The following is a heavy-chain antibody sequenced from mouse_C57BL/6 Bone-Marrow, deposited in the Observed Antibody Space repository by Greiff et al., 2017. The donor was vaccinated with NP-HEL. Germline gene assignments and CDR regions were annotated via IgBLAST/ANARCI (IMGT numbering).Heavy chain of an antibody. D-gene: IGHD1-1*01. V-gene: IGHV1-7*01. J-gene: IGHJ2*01. CDR1: GYTFTGYW. CDR2: INPSSGYT. Sequence: QVQLQQSGAELMKPGASVKLSCKATGYTFTGYWIEWVKQRPGQGLEWIGYINPSSGYTKYNQKFKDKATLTADKSSSTAYMQLSSLTYEDSAVYYCARGAVVATKYFDYWGQGTTLTVSA. CDR3: ARGAVVATKYFDY.